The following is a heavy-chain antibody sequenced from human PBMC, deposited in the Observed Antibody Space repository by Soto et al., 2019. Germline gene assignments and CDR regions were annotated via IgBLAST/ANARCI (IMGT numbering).Heavy chain of an antibody. D-gene: IGHD3-3*01. V-gene: IGHV1-69*12. CDR1: GGTFSTYS. J-gene: IGHJ6*02. CDR3: AKDILEWLFGSGDYYYSGMDV. Sequence: QVQLVQSGAEVKKPGSSVKVSCKASGGTFSTYSISWVRQAPGQGLEWMGGIIPMLGKTNYAQKFQGRVTITADESTSTAYMDRSSMRSDDTAVYYCAKDILEWLFGSGDYYYSGMDVWGHGTTVTVSS. CDR2: IIPMLGKT.